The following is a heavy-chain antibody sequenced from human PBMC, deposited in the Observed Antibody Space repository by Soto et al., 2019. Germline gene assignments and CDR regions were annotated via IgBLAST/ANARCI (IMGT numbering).Heavy chain of an antibody. CDR3: ARDLRVGLAGPRV. V-gene: IGHV3-74*01. CDR2: INGDGTIT. J-gene: IGHJ4*02. Sequence: VQLVESGGGLVQPGGSLRLSCVASGFTFKTNWMHWIRQGPGKGLLWVSRINGDGTITTYADAVRGRFTVSRDNAKNTMYLQMNSLSVEDTATYYCARDLRVGLAGPRVWGQGTLVVVSS. D-gene: IGHD1-26*01. CDR1: GFTFKTNW.